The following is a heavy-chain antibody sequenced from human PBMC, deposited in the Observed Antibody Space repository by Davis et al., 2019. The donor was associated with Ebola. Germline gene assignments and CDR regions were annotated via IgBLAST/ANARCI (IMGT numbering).Heavy chain of an antibody. CDR1: GGSFSGYY. D-gene: IGHD4-17*01. CDR2: IYHSGST. J-gene: IGHJ6*02. CDR3: ARGYGDYKYYYYYYGMDV. V-gene: IGHV4-34*01. Sequence: SETLSLTCAVYGGSFSGYYWSWIRQPPGKGLEWIGEIYHSGSTNYNPSLKSRVTISVDKSKNQFSLKLSSVTAADTAVYYCARGYGDYKYYYYYYGMDVWGQGTTVTVSS.